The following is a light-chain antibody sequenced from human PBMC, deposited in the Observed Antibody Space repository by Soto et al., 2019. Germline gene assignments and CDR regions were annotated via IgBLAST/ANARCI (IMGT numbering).Light chain of an antibody. CDR3: SSYTSGSTYV. CDR2: EVS. Sequence: QSALTQPASVSGSPGQLITISCTGTSSDVGGYNYVSWYQQHPLKAPKLMIYEVSNRPSGVSYRFSGSKSGNPASLTISGLQAEDEADYYCSSYTSGSTYVFGTGTKLTVL. V-gene: IGLV2-14*01. J-gene: IGLJ1*01. CDR1: SSDVGGYNY.